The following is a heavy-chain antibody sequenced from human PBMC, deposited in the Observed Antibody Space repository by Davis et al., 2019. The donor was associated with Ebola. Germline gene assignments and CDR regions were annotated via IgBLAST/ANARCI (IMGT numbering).Heavy chain of an antibody. V-gene: IGHV1-18*01. Sequence: ASVKVSCKASGYTFTSYGISWVRQAPGQGLEWMGWISAYNGNTNYAQKFQGRVTITRDTSASTAYMELSSLRSEDTAVYYCARDGGGVVVYWFDPWGQGTLVTVSS. CDR3: ARDGGGVVVYWFDP. CDR2: ISAYNGNT. J-gene: IGHJ5*02. CDR1: GYTFTSYG. D-gene: IGHD2-15*01.